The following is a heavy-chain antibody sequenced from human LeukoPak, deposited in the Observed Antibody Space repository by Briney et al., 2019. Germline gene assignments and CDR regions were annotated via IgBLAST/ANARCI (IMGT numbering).Heavy chain of an antibody. J-gene: IGHJ5*02. CDR2: ISYSGST. D-gene: IGHD6-13*01. Sequence: SETLSLTSTVSGGSISSSGYNWGWIRQPPGKGLEWIGSISYSGSTYYNPSLKSRVTTSADTSKNQFSLKLNSVTAADTAVYYCARRRSSNSYSWFEPWGQGTLVTVSS. CDR1: GGSISSSGYN. CDR3: ARRRSSNSYSWFEP. V-gene: IGHV4-39*01.